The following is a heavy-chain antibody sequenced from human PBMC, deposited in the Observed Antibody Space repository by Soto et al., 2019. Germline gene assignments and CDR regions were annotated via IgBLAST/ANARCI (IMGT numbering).Heavy chain of an antibody. V-gene: IGHV3-74*01. Sequence: GGSLRLSCAASGFTFSSYWMHWVRQAPGKGLVWVSRINSDGSSTSYADSVKGRFTISRDNAKNTLYLQMNSLRAEDTAVYYCARAMHTTGTTDHYYYYYYMDVWGKGTTVTVSS. CDR2: INSDGSST. CDR1: GFTFSSYW. J-gene: IGHJ6*03. CDR3: ARAMHTTGTTDHYYYYYYMDV. D-gene: IGHD1-1*01.